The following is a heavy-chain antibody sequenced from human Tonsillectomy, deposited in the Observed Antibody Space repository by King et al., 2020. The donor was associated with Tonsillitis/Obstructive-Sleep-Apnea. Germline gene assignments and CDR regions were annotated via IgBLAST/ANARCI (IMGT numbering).Heavy chain of an antibody. Sequence: VQLVESGAEAKKPGASVKVSCKASGYTFTTYGISWVRQAPGQGLEWMGWISAYNGDTNYAQKLQDRVTMTTDTSTSTAYMEVRSLRSDDTAVYYCARDSRSHYYDTSGYYTFEYWGQGTLVTVSS. CDR1: GYTFTTYG. D-gene: IGHD3-22*01. V-gene: IGHV1-18*01. CDR2: ISAYNGDT. J-gene: IGHJ4*02. CDR3: ARDSRSHYYDTSGYYTFEY.